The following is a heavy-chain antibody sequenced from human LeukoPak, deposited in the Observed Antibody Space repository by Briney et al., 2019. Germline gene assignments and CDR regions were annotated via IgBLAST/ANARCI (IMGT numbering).Heavy chain of an antibody. CDR3: AKDIPQVEVPAAMFGIDYYYYGMDV. V-gene: IGHV3-23*01. CDR1: GFTFSSYA. J-gene: IGHJ6*02. Sequence: GRSRRLSCAASGFTFSSYAISWVRQAPGKGLGWVSAISGSGGSTYYADSVKGRFTISRDNSKKTLYLQMNSLRDEDTAVYYCAKDIPQVEVPAAMFGIDYYYYGMDVWGQGTTVTVSS. D-gene: IGHD2-2*01. CDR2: ISGSGGST.